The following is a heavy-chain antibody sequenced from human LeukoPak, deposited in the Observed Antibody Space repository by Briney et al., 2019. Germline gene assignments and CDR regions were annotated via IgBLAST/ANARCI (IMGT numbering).Heavy chain of an antibody. J-gene: IGHJ6*02. Sequence: PGGSLRLSCAASGFTFSSYGMHWVRQAPGKGLEWVAVISYDGSNKYYADSVKGRFTISRDNSKNTLYLQMNSLRAEDTAVYYCAKDVNYYDSSGYYYLYYYYYYGMDVWGQGTTVTVSS. CDR3: AKDVNYYDSSGYYYLYYYYYYGMDV. D-gene: IGHD3-22*01. CDR1: GFTFSSYG. V-gene: IGHV3-30*18. CDR2: ISYDGSNK.